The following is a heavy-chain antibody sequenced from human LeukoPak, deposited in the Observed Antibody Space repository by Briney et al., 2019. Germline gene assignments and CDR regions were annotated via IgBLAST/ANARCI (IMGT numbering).Heavy chain of an antibody. D-gene: IGHD1-1*01. V-gene: IGHV3-7*01. CDR1: GFTFSNYW. CDR3: TRDGLNWNDFDY. J-gene: IGHJ4*02. Sequence: GGSLRLSCGVSGFTFSNYWMNWVRQAPGKGLEWVANIKEDGSERNYVDSVKGRFTISRDNAKNSLFLQMNSLRAEDTAVYYCTRDGLNWNDFDYWGQGTLVTVPS. CDR2: IKEDGSER.